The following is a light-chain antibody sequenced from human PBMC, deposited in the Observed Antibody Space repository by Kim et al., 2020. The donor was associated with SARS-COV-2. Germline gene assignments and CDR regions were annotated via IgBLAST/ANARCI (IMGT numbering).Light chain of an antibody. CDR3: SSYTSSSTLG. CDR2: DVS. J-gene: IGLJ2*01. CDR1: SSNVGGYNY. V-gene: IGLV2-14*01. Sequence: QSALTQPASESGSPGQSITISCTGTSSNVGGYNYVSWYQQHPGKAPKLMIYDVSKRPSGVSNRFSGSKSGNTASLTISGLQAEDEADYYCSSYTSSSTLGFGGGTQLTVL.